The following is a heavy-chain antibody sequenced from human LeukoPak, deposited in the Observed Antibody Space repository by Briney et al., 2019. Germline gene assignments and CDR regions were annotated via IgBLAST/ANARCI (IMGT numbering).Heavy chain of an antibody. CDR1: GYTFTSYA. D-gene: IGHD6-13*01. J-gene: IGHJ6*03. CDR2: INAGNGNT. CDR3: ARGIAAAGTYYYYYMDV. Sequence: ASVKVSCKASGYTFTSYAMHWVRQAPGQRLEWMGWINAGNGNTKYSQEFQGRVTITRDTSASTAYMELSSLRSEDTAVYYCARGIAAAGTYYYYYMDVWGKGTTVTVSS. V-gene: IGHV1-3*03.